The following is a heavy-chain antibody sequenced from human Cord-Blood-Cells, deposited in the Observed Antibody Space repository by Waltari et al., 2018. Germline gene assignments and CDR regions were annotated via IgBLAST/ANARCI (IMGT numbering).Heavy chain of an antibody. CDR2: IYYSGST. J-gene: IGHJ4*02. CDR1: GGSISSSSYY. CDR3: ARGNVLRFLEWLLPLDY. Sequence: QLQLQESGPGLVKPSETLSLTCTVSGGSISSSSYYWGWNRQPPGKGLEWIGSIYYSGSTYYNPSLKSRVTISVDTSKNQFSLKLSSVTAADTAVYYCARGNVLRFLEWLLPLDYWGQGTLVTVSS. V-gene: IGHV4-39*01. D-gene: IGHD3-3*01.